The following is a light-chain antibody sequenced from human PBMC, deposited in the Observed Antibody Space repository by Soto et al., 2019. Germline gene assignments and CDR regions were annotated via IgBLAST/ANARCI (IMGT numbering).Light chain of an antibody. CDR3: QQYNSSPWT. Sequence: DIQMTQSPSTLSASVGDRVTITCRASQSISSWLAWYQQKPGKAPKLLIYKASSLGSGVPSRFSGSGSGTEFTLTISSLQPEDFATYYCQQYNSSPWTFGQGTKVEIK. CDR2: KAS. CDR1: QSISSW. V-gene: IGKV1-5*03. J-gene: IGKJ1*01.